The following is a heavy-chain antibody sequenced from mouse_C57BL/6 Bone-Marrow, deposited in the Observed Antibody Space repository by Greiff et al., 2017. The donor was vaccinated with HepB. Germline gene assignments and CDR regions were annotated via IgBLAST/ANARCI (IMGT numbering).Heavy chain of an antibody. CDR3: ARYPLYDYDLYFDY. CDR1: GFTFTDYY. D-gene: IGHD2-4*01. CDR2: IRNKANGYTT. V-gene: IGHV7-3*01. Sequence: DVQLVESGGGLVQPGGSLSLSCAASGFTFTDYYMSWVRQPPGKALEWLGFIRNKANGYTTEYSASVKGRFTISRDNSQSILYLQMNALRAEDSATYYCARYPLYDYDLYFDYWGQGTTLTVSS. J-gene: IGHJ2*01.